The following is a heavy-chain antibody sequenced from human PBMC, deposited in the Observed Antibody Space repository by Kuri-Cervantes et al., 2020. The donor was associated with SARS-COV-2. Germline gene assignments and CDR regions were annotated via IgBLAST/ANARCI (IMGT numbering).Heavy chain of an antibody. V-gene: IGHV3-30*02. CDR1: GITFSSYG. CDR3: AKANTIFGVVSWFDP. Sequence: GESMKISSAASGITFSSYGMHWVRQAPGKGLEWVAFKRYDGSNKYYADSVNGRFTISSDNSKNTLYPQMNSLRAEDTAVYYCAKANTIFGVVSWFDPWGQGTLVTVSS. D-gene: IGHD3-3*01. J-gene: IGHJ5*02. CDR2: KRYDGSNK.